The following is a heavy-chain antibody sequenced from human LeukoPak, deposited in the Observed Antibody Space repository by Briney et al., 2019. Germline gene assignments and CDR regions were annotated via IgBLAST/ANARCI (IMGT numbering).Heavy chain of an antibody. CDR3: ARDGSGSIRGWFDP. D-gene: IGHD1-26*01. V-gene: IGHV3-48*01. CDR1: GFTFSSYT. CDR2: ISSSSSTI. Sequence: GGSLRLSCAASGFTFSSYTMNWVRQAPGKGLEWVSYISSSSSTIYYADSVKGRFTISRDNAKNSLYLQMNSLRAEDTAVYYCARDGSGSIRGWFDPWGQGTLVTVSS. J-gene: IGHJ5*02.